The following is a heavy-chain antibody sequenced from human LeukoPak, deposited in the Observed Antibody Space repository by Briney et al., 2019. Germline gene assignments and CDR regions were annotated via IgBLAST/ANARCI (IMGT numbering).Heavy chain of an antibody. CDR3: ARGGGRLRGITYNWFDP. J-gene: IGHJ5*02. CDR2: MNPNSGNT. V-gene: IGHV1-8*01. Sequence: ASVKVSCKASGYTFTSYDINWVRQATGQGLEWMGWMNPNSGNTGYAQKFQGRVTMTRNTSISTAYMELSSLRSEDTVVYYCARGGGRLRGITYNWFDPWGQGTLVTVSS. CDR1: GYTFTSYD. D-gene: IGHD5-12*01.